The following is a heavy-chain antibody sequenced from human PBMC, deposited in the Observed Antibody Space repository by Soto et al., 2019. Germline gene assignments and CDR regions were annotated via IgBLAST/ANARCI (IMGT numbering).Heavy chain of an antibody. CDR3: GRVGSASSPADY. Sequence: QVQLVQSGAEVKKPGASVKVSCKASGYTFSTYGINWVLQAPGQGLEWMGWISVYNGNTNYAQKFQDRVTLTTDTLTSTTYMEVRTLTSDDTAVYYCGRVGSASSPADYWGQGTLVTVSS. D-gene: IGHD2-15*01. CDR2: ISVYNGNT. V-gene: IGHV1-18*01. CDR1: GYTFSTYG. J-gene: IGHJ4*02.